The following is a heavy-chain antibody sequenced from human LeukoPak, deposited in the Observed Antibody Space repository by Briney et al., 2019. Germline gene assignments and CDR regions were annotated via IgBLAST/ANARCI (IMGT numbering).Heavy chain of an antibody. J-gene: IGHJ3*02. V-gene: IGHV1-69*04. Sequence: SVKVSCKASGGTFSSYAISWLRQAPGQGLEWMGRIIPILGIANYAQKFQGRVTITADKYTSTAYMELSSLRSEDTAVYYCARQTVVTLSAFDIWGQGTMVTVSS. CDR3: ARQTVVTLSAFDI. CDR2: IIPILGIA. CDR1: GGTFSSYA. D-gene: IGHD4-23*01.